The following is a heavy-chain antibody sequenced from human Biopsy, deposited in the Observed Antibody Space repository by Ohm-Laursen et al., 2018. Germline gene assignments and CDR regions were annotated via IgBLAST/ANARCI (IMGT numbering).Heavy chain of an antibody. V-gene: IGHV4-59*08. CDR1: GDSINSSY. CDR2: ISNGGNT. CDR3: ARRGSGGRSFDY. Sequence: GTLSLTCTVSGDSINSSYWSWIRQAPGKGLEWIGFISNGGNTNYNPSLKSRVTISADTPKNQFSLKLGSVTVADTAVFYCARRGSGGRSFDYWGQGVLVTVSS. J-gene: IGHJ4*02. D-gene: IGHD2-15*01.